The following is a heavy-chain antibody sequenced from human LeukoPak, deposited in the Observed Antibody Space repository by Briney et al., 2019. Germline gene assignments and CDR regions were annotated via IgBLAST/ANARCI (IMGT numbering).Heavy chain of an antibody. CDR3: ANIAAAGPYYYYGMDV. V-gene: IGHV3-23*01. CDR1: GFTFSSYA. CDR2: ISSSGGST. D-gene: IGHD6-13*01. J-gene: IGHJ6*02. Sequence: PGGSLRLSCAASGFTFSSYAMSWVRQAPGKGLEWVSAISSSGGSTYYADSVKGRFTISRDHSKNTLYLQMNSLRAEDTAVYYCANIAAAGPYYYYGMDVWGQGTTVTVSS.